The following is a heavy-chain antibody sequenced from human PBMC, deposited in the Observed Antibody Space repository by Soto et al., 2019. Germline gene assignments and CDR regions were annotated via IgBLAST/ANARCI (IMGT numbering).Heavy chain of an antibody. CDR2: ISGSGGNT. CDR3: AKAPKGNYYYGMDV. CDR1: GFTFSSYA. Sequence: EVQLLESGGGLVQPGGSLRLSCAASGFTFSSYAMSWVRQAPGKGLEWVSGISGSGGNTYYPDSVKGRFTISRDNSKKTLYLQMSSLRAEDTAVYYCAKAPKGNYYYGMDVWGQGTTVTVSS. J-gene: IGHJ6*02. V-gene: IGHV3-23*01. D-gene: IGHD6-13*01.